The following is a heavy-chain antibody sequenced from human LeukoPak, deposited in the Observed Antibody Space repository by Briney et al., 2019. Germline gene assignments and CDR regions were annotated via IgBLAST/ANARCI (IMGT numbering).Heavy chain of an antibody. CDR1: GYTLTELS. CDR3: ATAPGGYYYDSSGYLPLDY. CDR2: FDPEDGET. Sequence: ASVKVSCKVSGYTLTELSMHWVRQAPGKGLEWMGGFDPEDGETIYAQKFQGRVTMTEDTSTDTAYMELSSLRSEDTAVYYCATAPGGYYYDSSGYLPLDYWGQGTLVTVSS. V-gene: IGHV1-24*01. D-gene: IGHD3-22*01. J-gene: IGHJ4*02.